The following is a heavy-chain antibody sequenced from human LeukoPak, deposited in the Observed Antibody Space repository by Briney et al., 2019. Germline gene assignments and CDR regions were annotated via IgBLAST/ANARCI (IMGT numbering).Heavy chain of an antibody. D-gene: IGHD7-27*01. CDR2: INEDGSEK. V-gene: IGHV3-7*01. Sequence: GGSLRLSCVGSGFMFSNFWMTWVRQAPGKGLEWVANINEDGSEKHYEDSMKGRFTISRDNAKNSLYLQMNSLSAEDTAVYYCASEINWGAGAFGVWGQGTMVTVSS. CDR3: ASEINWGAGAFGV. J-gene: IGHJ3*01. CDR1: GFMFSNFW.